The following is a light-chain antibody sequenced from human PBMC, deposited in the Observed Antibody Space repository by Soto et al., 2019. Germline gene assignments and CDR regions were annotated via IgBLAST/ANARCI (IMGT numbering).Light chain of an antibody. V-gene: IGKV1-39*01. CDR3: QQSHSTPLT. J-gene: IGKJ1*01. Sequence: DIQMTQSPSTLSASVGDRVTITCRASQSISNYLSWFQQRPGKPPSLLIYSTSTLQSGVPSRFSGSGSGTDFALTISSLQPVDFATYFCQQSHSTPLTFGQGTKVEIK. CDR2: STS. CDR1: QSISNY.